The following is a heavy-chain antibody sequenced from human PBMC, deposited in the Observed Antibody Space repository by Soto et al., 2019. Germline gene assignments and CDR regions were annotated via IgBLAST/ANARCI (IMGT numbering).Heavy chain of an antibody. Sequence: EVQLSESGGGLAQPGGSLRLSCAASGFTFNMYAMSWVRQAPGKGLEWVSGIGGSDGNTYYADFVKGRFTISRDNSKNTLYLQMDSLIAEDTAIYYCARTITGYFWAGAYWGQGTLVTVSS. J-gene: IGHJ4*02. CDR2: IGGSDGNT. CDR3: ARTITGYFWAGAY. CDR1: GFTFNMYA. V-gene: IGHV3-23*01. D-gene: IGHD1-1*01.